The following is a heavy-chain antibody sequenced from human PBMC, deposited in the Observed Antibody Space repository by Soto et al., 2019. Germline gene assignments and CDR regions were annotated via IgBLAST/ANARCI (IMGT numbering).Heavy chain of an antibody. J-gene: IGHJ3*02. CDR3: AKDGRPDIVVVVAARSGAFDI. V-gene: IGHV4-59*12. CDR1: GGSISGYY. D-gene: IGHD2-15*01. Sequence: SETLSLTCTVSGGSISGYYWSWIRQPPGEGLEWIGNIHYTGGPKYNPSLKSRVTISVDTSKNQFFMKLSSVTAADTAVYYCAKDGRPDIVVVVAARSGAFDIWGQGTMVTVSS. CDR2: IHYTGGP.